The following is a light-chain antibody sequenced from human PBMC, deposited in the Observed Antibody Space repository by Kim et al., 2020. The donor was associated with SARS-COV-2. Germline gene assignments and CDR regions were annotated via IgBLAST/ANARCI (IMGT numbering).Light chain of an antibody. CDR2: KTS. CDR1: QRISPW. J-gene: IGKJ2*01. Sequence: LSASDGDRVNITCRASQRISPWLAWYQQKPGKAPKLLIYKTSILEGGVSSRFSGSGSGTEFTLTISSLQPDDSGTYYCQQYHSFSTFGQGTKLEI. CDR3: QQYHSFST. V-gene: IGKV1-5*03.